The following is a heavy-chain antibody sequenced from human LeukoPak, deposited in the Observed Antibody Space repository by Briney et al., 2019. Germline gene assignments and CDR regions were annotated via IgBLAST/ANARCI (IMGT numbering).Heavy chain of an antibody. V-gene: IGHV1-3*01. Sequence: AASVKVSCKASEYTFTSYAMHWVRQAPGQRIEWMGWINDGNGNTKYSQRFQGRVTITRDTSASTAYMELSSLRSEDTAVYYCARDDGYSYTIDYWGQGTLVTVSS. CDR3: ARDDGYSYTIDY. CDR2: INDGNGNT. CDR1: EYTFTSYA. J-gene: IGHJ4*02. D-gene: IGHD2-21*02.